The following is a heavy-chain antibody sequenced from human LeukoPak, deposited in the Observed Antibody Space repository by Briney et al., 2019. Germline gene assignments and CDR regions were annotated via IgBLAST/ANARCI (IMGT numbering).Heavy chain of an antibody. V-gene: IGHV4-59*08. CDR3: ARGPYSYDSSGAFDI. Sequence: SETLSLTCTVSGGSIGSFYWIWIRQSPGKGLEWIGYISYSGGPNYNPSLKSRVTISVDKSKNQFSLKLSSVTAADTAVYFCARGPYSYDSSGAFDIWGQGTMVTVSS. CDR1: GGSIGSFY. CDR2: ISYSGGP. J-gene: IGHJ3*02. D-gene: IGHD3-22*01.